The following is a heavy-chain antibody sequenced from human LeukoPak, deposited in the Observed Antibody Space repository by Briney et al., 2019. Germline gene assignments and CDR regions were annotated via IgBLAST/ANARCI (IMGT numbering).Heavy chain of an antibody. Sequence: SETLSLTCTVSGGSISSSSYYWGWIRQPPGKGLEWIGSIYYSGSTYYNPSLKSRVTISVDTSKNQFSLKLSSVTAADTAVYYCARDKGNMRKVAPDYWGQGTLVTVSS. J-gene: IGHJ4*02. CDR1: GGSISSSSYY. V-gene: IGHV4-39*07. CDR2: IYYSGST. CDR3: ARDKGNMRKVAPDY. D-gene: IGHD2-15*01.